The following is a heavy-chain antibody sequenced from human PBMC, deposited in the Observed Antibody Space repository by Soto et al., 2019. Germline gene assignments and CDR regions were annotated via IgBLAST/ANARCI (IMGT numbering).Heavy chain of an antibody. V-gene: IGHV4-4*02. CDR2: IYHSGST. CDR3: ARIGAMTTVTTAGGDYFDY. CDR1: SGSISSSNW. Sequence: QVQLQESGPGLVKPSGTLSLTCAVSSGSISSSNWWSWVRQPPGKGLEWIGEIYHSGSTNYNPSLKSRVTISVDKSKHQFSLKLSSVTAADTAVYYCARIGAMTTVTTAGGDYFDYWGQGTLVTVSS. J-gene: IGHJ4*02. D-gene: IGHD4-17*01.